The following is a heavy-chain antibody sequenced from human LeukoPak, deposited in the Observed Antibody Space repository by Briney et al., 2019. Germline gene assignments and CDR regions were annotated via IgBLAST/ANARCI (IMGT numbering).Heavy chain of an antibody. V-gene: IGHV5-51*01. D-gene: IGHD3-22*01. J-gene: IGHJ5*02. CDR2: IYPGDSDT. Sequence: GESLKISCKGSGYNFTDYWIGWVRQMPGKGLEWMGIIYPGDSDTRYSSSFQGQVTISVDKSLNTAYLQWTSLKASDSAMYYCARRLYYYESSGYFLGWFDPWGQGTLVTVSS. CDR1: GYNFTDYW. CDR3: ARRLYYYESSGYFLGWFDP.